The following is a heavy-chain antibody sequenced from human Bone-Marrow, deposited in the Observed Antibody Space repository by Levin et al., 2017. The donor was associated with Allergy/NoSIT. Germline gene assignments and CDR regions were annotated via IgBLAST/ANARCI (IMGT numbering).Heavy chain of an antibody. D-gene: IGHD3-10*01. V-gene: IGHV2-5*02. J-gene: IGHJ4*02. CDR3: AHHKFWFGEFPFDF. CDR1: GFSLSSNGVG. Sequence: SGPTLVKPTQTLTLTCTFSGFSLSSNGVGVGWIRQAPGKALEWPALIYWDDDKRYSPSLKSMLTITKDTSKNQVVLTMTNMAPVDTGAYYCAHHKFWFGEFPFDFWGRGSLVTVSS. CDR2: IYWDDDK.